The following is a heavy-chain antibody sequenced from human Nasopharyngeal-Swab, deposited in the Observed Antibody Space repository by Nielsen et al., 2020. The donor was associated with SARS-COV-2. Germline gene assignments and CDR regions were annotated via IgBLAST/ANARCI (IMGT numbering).Heavy chain of an antibody. V-gene: IGHV1-24*01. D-gene: IGHD6-19*01. CDR3: ATESGGAVAHYGMDV. CDR1: GYTLTELS. CDR2: FDPDDGET. Sequence: ASVKVSCKVSGYTLTELSMHWVRQAPGKGLAWMGGFDPDDGETIYAQKFQGRVTMTEDTSTDTAYMELSSLRSEDTAVYYCATESGGAVAHYGMDVWGQGTTVTVSS. J-gene: IGHJ6*02.